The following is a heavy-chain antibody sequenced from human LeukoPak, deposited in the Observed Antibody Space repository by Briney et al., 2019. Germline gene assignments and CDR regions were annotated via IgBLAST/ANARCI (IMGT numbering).Heavy chain of an antibody. D-gene: IGHD3-16*02. J-gene: IGHJ5*02. V-gene: IGHV1-24*01. Sequence: GASVKVSCKVSGYTLTELSMHWVRQAPGKGLEWMGGFDPEDGETIYAQKFQGRVTMTEDTSTDTAYMELSSLRSEDTAVYYCATDPPRNGYRNWFDPWGQGTLVTVSS. CDR1: GYTLTELS. CDR2: FDPEDGET. CDR3: ATDPPRNGYRNWFDP.